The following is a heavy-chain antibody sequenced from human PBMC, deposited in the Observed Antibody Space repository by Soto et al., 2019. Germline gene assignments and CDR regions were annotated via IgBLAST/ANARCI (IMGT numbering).Heavy chain of an antibody. CDR3: AKEGGDIVLVPAAIGYDGMDV. V-gene: IGHV3-30*18. CDR1: GFTFSSYG. D-gene: IGHD2-2*02. CDR2: ISYDGSNK. Sequence: QVQLVESGGGVVQPGRSLRLSCAASGFTFSSYGMHWVRQAPGKGLEWVAVISYDGSNKYYADSVKGRFTISRDNSKNTLYRQMNSRSAEDTAVYYCAKEGGDIVLVPAAIGYDGMDVWGQGTTVTVSS. J-gene: IGHJ6*02.